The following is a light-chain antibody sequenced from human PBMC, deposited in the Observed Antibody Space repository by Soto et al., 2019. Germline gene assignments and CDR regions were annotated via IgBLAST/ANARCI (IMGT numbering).Light chain of an antibody. CDR3: QEYDGLLRS. J-gene: IGKJ1*01. CDR1: QSISSS. CDR2: DAS. V-gene: IGKV1-5*01. Sequence: DIEMTQSPSTLSASVGDRVTITCRASQSISSSLAWYQQRPGKAPKVLIYDASSFQSGVPSRFSGSGSGTEFTLTISSLQPEDFGTYYCQEYDGLLRSFGQGTKVEIK.